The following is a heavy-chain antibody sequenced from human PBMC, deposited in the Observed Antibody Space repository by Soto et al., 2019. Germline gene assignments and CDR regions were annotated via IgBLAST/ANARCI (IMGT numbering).Heavy chain of an antibody. Sequence: QVQLQESGPGLVKPSETLSLTCTVSGGSISSYYWSWIRQPPGKGLEWIGYIYYSGSTNYNPSLKSRVPISVDTSKNQFSLKLSSVTAADTAVYYCARHVPSGDYAYYYYGMDVWGQGTTVTVSS. CDR2: IYYSGST. D-gene: IGHD4-17*01. J-gene: IGHJ6*02. V-gene: IGHV4-59*08. CDR1: GGSISSYY. CDR3: ARHVPSGDYAYYYYGMDV.